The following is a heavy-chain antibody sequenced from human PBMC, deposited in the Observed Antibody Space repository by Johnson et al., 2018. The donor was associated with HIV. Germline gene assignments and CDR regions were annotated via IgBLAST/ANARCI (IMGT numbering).Heavy chain of an antibody. CDR2: INWNGGNT. V-gene: IGHV3-20*04. Sequence: VQLVESGGGVVRPGGSLRLSCAASGFTFDDYGMSWVRQAPGKGLEWVSGINWNGGNTGHADSVKGRFTTSRDNSKNSLYLQMNSLRAEDTALYYCAKDRAVAGYDAFDIWGQGTLVTVSS. J-gene: IGHJ3*02. CDR3: AKDRAVAGYDAFDI. CDR1: GFTFDDYG. D-gene: IGHD6-19*01.